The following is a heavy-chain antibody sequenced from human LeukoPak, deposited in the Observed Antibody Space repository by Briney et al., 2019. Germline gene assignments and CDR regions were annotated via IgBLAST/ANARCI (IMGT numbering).Heavy chain of an antibody. CDR3: AKDAQRGFDYSNSLEK. CDR2: IWSDGSNK. D-gene: IGHD4-11*01. J-gene: IGHJ4*02. Sequence: GGSLRLSCAASGFTFNHYGMHWVRQAPGKGLEWVADIWSDGSNKFYAASVRGRFTISREDSRKTVYLQMDSLTAEDTAVYYCAKDAQRGFDYSNSLEKWGQGTLVTVSS. CDR1: GFTFNHYG. V-gene: IGHV3-33*06.